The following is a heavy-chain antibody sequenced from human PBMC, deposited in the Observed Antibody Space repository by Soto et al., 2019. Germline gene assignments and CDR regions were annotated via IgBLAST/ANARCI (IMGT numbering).Heavy chain of an antibody. J-gene: IGHJ5*02. CDR1: GGSIISSSYF. Sequence: SETLSLTCTVAGGSIISSSYFWGWIRQPPGKGLEWIGSIYYSGSTYYNPSLKSRVTVSVDTSKNQFSLKLSSVTAADTAVYYCARHPSDFWFDPWGQGTLVTVSS. CDR3: ARHPSDFWFDP. V-gene: IGHV4-39*01. D-gene: IGHD2-21*02. CDR2: IYYSGST.